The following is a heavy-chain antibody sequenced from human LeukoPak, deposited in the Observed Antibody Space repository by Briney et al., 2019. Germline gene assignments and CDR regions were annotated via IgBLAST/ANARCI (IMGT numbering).Heavy chain of an antibody. CDR3: ARRIVVPFIYMDV. Sequence: SQTLSLTCTVSGGSISSGGYYWSWIRQPPGKGLEWIGYIYHSGSTYYNPSLKSRVTISVDRSKNQFSLKLSSVTAADTAVYYCARRIVVPFIYMDVWGKGTTVTVSS. CDR1: GGSISSGGYY. CDR2: IYHSGST. J-gene: IGHJ6*03. D-gene: IGHD3-22*01. V-gene: IGHV4-30-2*01.